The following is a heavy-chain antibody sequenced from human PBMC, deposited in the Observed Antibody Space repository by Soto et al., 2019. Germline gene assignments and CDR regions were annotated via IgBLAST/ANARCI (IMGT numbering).Heavy chain of an antibody. CDR2: IYYSGST. J-gene: IGHJ3*02. D-gene: IGHD6-6*01. CDR1: GGSISSGGYY. CDR3: ARETSWAFAI. Sequence: SETLSLTCTVSGGSISSGGYYWSWIRQYPGKGLEWIGYIYYSGSTYYNPSLETRVTISLDTSKNQFSLNLSSVTAADTALYYCARETSWAFAIWRQGTMVTVSS. V-gene: IGHV4-31*03.